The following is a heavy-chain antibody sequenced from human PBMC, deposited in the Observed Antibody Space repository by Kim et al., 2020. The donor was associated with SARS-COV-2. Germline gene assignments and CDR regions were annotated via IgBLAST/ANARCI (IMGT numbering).Heavy chain of an antibody. V-gene: IGHV4-30-2*05. Sequence: SYSPSLTSRVSISVDMSKNQFSMKLSSVTAADTAVYYCVRGGNRLWSFDLWGRGTLVTVSS. D-gene: IGHD2-15*01. CDR3: VRGGNRLWSFDL. J-gene: IGHJ2*01.